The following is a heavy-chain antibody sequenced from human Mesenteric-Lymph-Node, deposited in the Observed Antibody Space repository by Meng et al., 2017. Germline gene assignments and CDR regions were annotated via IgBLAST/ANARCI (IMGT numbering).Heavy chain of an antibody. V-gene: IGHV3-30*07. CDR3: AKCSGGSCYSSGDY. CDR1: GFTFSSSP. D-gene: IGHD2-15*01. CDR2: MSPDGNYQ. J-gene: IGHJ4*02. Sequence: GESLKISCAASGFTFSSSPMHWVRQAPGKGLEWVAVMSPDGNYQNYIDSVKGRFTISRDNSKNTVNLQMNSLRADDTAVYYCAKCSGGSCYSSGDYWGQGTLVTVSS.